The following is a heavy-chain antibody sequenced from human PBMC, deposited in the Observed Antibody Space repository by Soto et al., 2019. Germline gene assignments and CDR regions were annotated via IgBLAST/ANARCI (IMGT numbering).Heavy chain of an antibody. D-gene: IGHD1-26*01. V-gene: IGHV3-23*01. CDR3: AKSYGKTSDGVAP. CDR2: FSGRSGKT. Sequence: PGGSLRLSCAASGLTISGYSMSWVRQAPGKGLEWVSAFSGRSGKTYYADSVKGRFTISRDDSRNTLSLQMNSLRAEDTALYYCAKSYGKTSDGVAPWGQGTLVTVSS. CDR1: GLTISGYS. J-gene: IGHJ5*02.